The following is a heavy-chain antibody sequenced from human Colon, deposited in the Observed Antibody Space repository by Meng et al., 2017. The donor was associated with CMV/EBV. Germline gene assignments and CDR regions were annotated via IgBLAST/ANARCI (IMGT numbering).Heavy chain of an antibody. Sequence: SGYPFTRYGISWVRPAPGQGLEWMGWISAYNGNTNYAQKLQGRVTMTTDTSTSTAYMELRSLRSDDTAVYYCARVSGRDIVVVVAEDYWGQGTLVTVSS. CDR2: ISAYNGNT. J-gene: IGHJ4*02. D-gene: IGHD2-15*01. V-gene: IGHV1-18*01. CDR1: GYPFTRYG. CDR3: ARVSGRDIVVVVAEDY.